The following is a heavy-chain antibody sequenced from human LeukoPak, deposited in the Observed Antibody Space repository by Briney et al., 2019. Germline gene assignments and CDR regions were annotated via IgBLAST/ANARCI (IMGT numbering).Heavy chain of an antibody. J-gene: IGHJ4*02. CDR2: ISGSGGST. V-gene: IGHV3-23*01. Sequence: GGSLRLSCAASGFTFSSYAMSWVRQAPGKGLEWVSAISGSGGSTYYADSVKGRFTISRDNSKNTLYLQMNSLETEDTAVYYCWDHYASGSHDYWGQGTPVTVSS. D-gene: IGHD3-10*01. CDR3: WDHYASGSHDY. CDR1: GFTFSSYA.